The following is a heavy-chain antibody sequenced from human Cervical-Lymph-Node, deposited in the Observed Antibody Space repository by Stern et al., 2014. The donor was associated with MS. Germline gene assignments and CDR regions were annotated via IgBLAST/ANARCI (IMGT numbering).Heavy chain of an antibody. CDR3: ARDPGITMVGYYYYGMDV. D-gene: IGHD3-10*01. Sequence: VQLVESGGGVVQPGRSLRLSCAASGFTFSSYGMHWVRQAPGKGLEGVAVLWYDGSKKYYADSVKGRFTISRDNSKNTLYLQMNSLRAEDTAVYYCARDPGITMVGYYYYGMDVWGQGTTVTVSS. V-gene: IGHV3-33*01. J-gene: IGHJ6*02. CDR2: LWYDGSKK. CDR1: GFTFSSYG.